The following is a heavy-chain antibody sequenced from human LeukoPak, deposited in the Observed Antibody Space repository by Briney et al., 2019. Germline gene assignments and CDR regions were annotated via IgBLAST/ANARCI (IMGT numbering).Heavy chain of an antibody. J-gene: IGHJ6*03. CDR1: GFTVSSNY. CDR3: ATYSSSSRNYYYYYYMDV. CDR2: IYSDGST. V-gene: IGHV3-53*01. Sequence: PGGSLRLSCAASGFTVSSNYMSWVRQAPGKGLEWVSVIYSDGSTYYADSVKGRFTISRDNSKNTLYLQMNSLRAEDTAVYYCATYSSSSRNYYYYYYMDVWGKGTTVTVSS. D-gene: IGHD6-6*01.